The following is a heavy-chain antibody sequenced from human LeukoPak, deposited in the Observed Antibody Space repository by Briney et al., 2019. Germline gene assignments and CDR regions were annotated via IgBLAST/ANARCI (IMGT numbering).Heavy chain of an antibody. J-gene: IGHJ6*02. CDR2: IYYSGST. V-gene: IGHV4-59*01. CDR3: AREEGYSSGSNYYYYGMDV. CDR1: GGSISSYY. D-gene: IGHD6-19*01. Sequence: SETLSLTCTVSGGSISSYYWSWIRQPPGKGLEWIGYIYYSGSTNYNPSLKRRVTISVDTSKNQFSLKLSSVTAADTAVYYCAREEGYSSGSNYYYYGMDVWGQGTTVTVSS.